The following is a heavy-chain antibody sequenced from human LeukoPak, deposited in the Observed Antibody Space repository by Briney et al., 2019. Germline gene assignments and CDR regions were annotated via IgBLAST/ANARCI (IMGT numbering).Heavy chain of an antibody. J-gene: IGHJ6*02. CDR1: GGSISSGDYY. CDR3: ARDPYYDFWSGSAVGMDV. V-gene: IGHV4-30-4*01. D-gene: IGHD3-3*01. Sequence: SQTLSLTCTVSGGSISSGDYYWSWIRQPPGKGLEWIGYIYYSGSTYYNPSLKSRVTISVDTSKNQFSLKLSSVTAADTAVYYCARDPYYDFWSGSAVGMDVWDQGTTVTVSS. CDR2: IYYSGST.